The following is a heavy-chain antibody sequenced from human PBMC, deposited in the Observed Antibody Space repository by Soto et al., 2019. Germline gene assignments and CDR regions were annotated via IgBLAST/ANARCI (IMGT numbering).Heavy chain of an antibody. CDR3: ARAGLDLRGGSYSTFDY. V-gene: IGHV4-34*01. D-gene: IGHD1-26*01. CDR1: GGSFSGYY. J-gene: IGHJ4*02. CDR2: INHSGST. Sequence: SETLSLTCAVYGGSFSGYYWSWIRQPPGKGLEWIGEINHSGSTNYNPSLKSRVTISVDTSKNQFSLKLSSVTAADTAVYYCARAGLDLRGGSYSTFDYWGQGTLVTVSS.